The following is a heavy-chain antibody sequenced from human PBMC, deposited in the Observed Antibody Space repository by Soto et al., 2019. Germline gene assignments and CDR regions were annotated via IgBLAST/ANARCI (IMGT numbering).Heavy chain of an antibody. V-gene: IGHV4-4*07. CDR2: IYTSGST. D-gene: IGHD4-17*01. CDR3: ARWGLLSSTVTGYYYYYGMDV. Sequence: QVQLQESGPGLVKPSETLSLTCTVSGGSISSYYWSWIRQPAGKGLEWIGRIYTSGSTNYNPSLKSRVTMSVDTSKKQFSLKLSSVTAADTAVYYCARWGLLSSTVTGYYYYYGMDVWGQGTTVTVSS. CDR1: GGSISSYY. J-gene: IGHJ6*02.